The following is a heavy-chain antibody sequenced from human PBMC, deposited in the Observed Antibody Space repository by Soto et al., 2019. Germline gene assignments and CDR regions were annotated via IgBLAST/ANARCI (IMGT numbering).Heavy chain of an antibody. Sequence: LRLSCAASGFPINVTYLSWVRQAPGKGLEWLSVLYADGSTYYIDSVKGRFRISRDNAKNTLYLQMDNLRADDTAMYFCARTAEGDTPRTHWYFDLWGRGTPVTVSS. J-gene: IGHJ2*01. CDR3: ARTAEGDTPRTHWYFDL. CDR2: LYADGST. D-gene: IGHD6-25*01. CDR1: GFPINVTY. V-gene: IGHV3-53*01.